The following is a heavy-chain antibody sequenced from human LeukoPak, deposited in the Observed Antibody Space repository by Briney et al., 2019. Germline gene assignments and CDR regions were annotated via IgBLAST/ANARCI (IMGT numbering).Heavy chain of an antibody. J-gene: IGHJ3*02. Sequence: GGSLRLSCTASGFIFSSYWMTWVRQAPGKGLEWVANIKQDGSEKYYVNSVKGRFTISRDNAKNSLYLEMNSLRAEDTAVYYCASRIAAVYAFDIWGQGTMVTVSS. CDR2: IKQDGSEK. CDR3: ASRIAAVYAFDI. CDR1: GFIFSSYW. V-gene: IGHV3-7*01. D-gene: IGHD6-13*01.